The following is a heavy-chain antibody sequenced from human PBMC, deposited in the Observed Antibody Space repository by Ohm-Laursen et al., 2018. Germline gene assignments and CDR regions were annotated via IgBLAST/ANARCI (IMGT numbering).Heavy chain of an antibody. Sequence: GSLRLSCTATGFTFSSYWMSWVRQAPGKGLEWVSVIYSGGSTYYADSVKGRFTISRDNSKNTLYLQMNSLRAEDTAVYYCARDPGLGYFDPWGQGTLVTVSS. D-gene: IGHD3-16*01. J-gene: IGHJ5*02. CDR3: ARDPGLGYFDP. V-gene: IGHV3-53*01. CDR2: IYSGGST. CDR1: GFTFSSYW.